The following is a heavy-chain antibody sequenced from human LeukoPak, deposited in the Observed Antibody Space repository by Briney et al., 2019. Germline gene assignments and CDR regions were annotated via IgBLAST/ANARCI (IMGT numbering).Heavy chain of an antibody. CDR3: ARVSESGNSDY. V-gene: IGHV3-33*01. J-gene: IGHJ4*02. CDR1: GFSFTSYG. Sequence: GGSLRLSCAASGFSFTSYGMHWVRQAPGKGLEWVAVIWYDGTNKYYADSVKGRFTISRDTSNNMLYLEMNSLRAEDTAVYYCARVSESGNSDYWGQGTLVTVSS. CDR2: IWYDGTNK. D-gene: IGHD4-23*01.